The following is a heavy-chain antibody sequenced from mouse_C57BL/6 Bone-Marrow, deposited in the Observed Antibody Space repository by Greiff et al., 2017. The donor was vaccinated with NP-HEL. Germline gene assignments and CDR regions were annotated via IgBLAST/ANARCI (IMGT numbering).Heavy chain of an antibody. CDR3: YDYDSFAY. J-gene: IGHJ3*01. V-gene: IGHV1-15*01. D-gene: IGHD2-4*01. CDR1: GYTFTDYE. Sequence: VQLKESGAELVRPGASVTLSCKASGYTFTDYEMHWVKQTPVHGLEWIGAIDPETGGTAYNQKFKGKAILTADKSSSTAYMELRSLTSEDSAVYYCYDYDSFAYWGQGTLVTVSA. CDR2: IDPETGGT.